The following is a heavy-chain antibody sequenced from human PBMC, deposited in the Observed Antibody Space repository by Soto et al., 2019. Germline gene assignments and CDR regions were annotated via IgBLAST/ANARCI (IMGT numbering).Heavy chain of an antibody. D-gene: IGHD2-15*01. CDR3: ARAQWGYDS. J-gene: IGHJ4*02. CDR2: IYYTGNT. CDR1: GGSISSNGHY. V-gene: IGHV4-31*03. Sequence: QVQLQESGPELVKPSQTLSLTCTVSGGSISSNGHYWTWIRQHPGKGLEWIAYIYYTGNTYYNPSPKXRXSXXVDTSKNQFSLNLRSVTAADTAVYYCARAQWGYDSWGQGTLVTVSS.